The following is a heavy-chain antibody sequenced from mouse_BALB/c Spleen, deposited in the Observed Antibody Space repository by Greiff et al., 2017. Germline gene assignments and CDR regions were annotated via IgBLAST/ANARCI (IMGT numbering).Heavy chain of an antibody. V-gene: IGHV7-3*02. CDR2: IRNKANGYTT. CDR3: ARYYFDY. CDR1: GFTFTDYY. Sequence: DVMLVESGGGLVQPWGSLRLSCATSGFTFTDYYMSWVRQPPGKALEWLGFIRNKANGYTTEYSASVKGRFTISRDNSQSILYLQMNTLRAEDSATYYCARYYFDYWGQGTTLTVSS. J-gene: IGHJ2*01.